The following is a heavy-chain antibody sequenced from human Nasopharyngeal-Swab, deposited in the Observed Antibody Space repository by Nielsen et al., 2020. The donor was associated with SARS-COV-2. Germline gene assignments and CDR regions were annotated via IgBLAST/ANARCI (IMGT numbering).Heavy chain of an antibody. V-gene: IGHV3-23*01. D-gene: IGHD2/OR15-2a*01. CDR3: AKDLRGPYFF. CDR1: GYSFRTYG. Sequence: GESLKISCVASGYSFRTYGMSWVRQAPGKGLEWVAAISGSGDISGSGGNTYYADSVKGRFTISRDNSKNTLSLQMNGLGAEDTAVYYCAKDLRGPYFFWGQGTLVTVSS. CDR2: ISGSGDISGSGGNT. J-gene: IGHJ4*02.